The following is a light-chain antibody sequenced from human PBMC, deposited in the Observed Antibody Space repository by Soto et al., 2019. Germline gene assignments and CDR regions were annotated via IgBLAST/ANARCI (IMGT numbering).Light chain of an antibody. CDR3: RQYSNWPLT. CDR2: GAS. CDR1: QSVSSN. Sequence: EIVMTQSPATLSVSPGEGATLSCRASQSVSSNLAWYQQKPGQAPRLLIFGASTRATGIPARFNGSGSGAEFSLTISALQSEDFSIYYCRQYSNWPLTFGGGTKVGIK. J-gene: IGKJ4*01. V-gene: IGKV3-15*01.